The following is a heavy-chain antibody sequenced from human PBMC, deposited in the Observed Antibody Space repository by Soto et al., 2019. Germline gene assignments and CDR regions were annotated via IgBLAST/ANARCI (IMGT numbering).Heavy chain of an antibody. D-gene: IGHD1-26*01. CDR2: IRKKANSYTT. Sequence: GGSLRLSCAASGFTFSDHYIDWVRQAPGKGLEWVGRIRKKANSYTTEYAASVKGRFTMSRDDSKNSLYLQMNSLKTEDTAVYYCARASGSYSHFDYWGQGTLVTVSS. CDR1: GFTFSDHY. V-gene: IGHV3-72*01. J-gene: IGHJ4*02. CDR3: ARASGSYSHFDY.